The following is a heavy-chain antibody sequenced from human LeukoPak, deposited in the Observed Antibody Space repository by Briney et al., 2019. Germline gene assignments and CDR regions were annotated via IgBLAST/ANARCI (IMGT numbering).Heavy chain of an antibody. J-gene: IGHJ6*03. V-gene: IGHV1-69*13. CDR1: ASTFSSYA. Sequence: VASVKVSCKASASTFSSYAINWVRQAPGQGLEWMGGIIPIFGTANYAQKFQGRVTITADESTSTAYMELSSLRSEDKAVYYCAAPRAAASYNYYYYYMDVWGKGTTVTVSS. CDR2: IIPIFGTA. D-gene: IGHD6-13*01. CDR3: AAPRAAASYNYYYYYMDV.